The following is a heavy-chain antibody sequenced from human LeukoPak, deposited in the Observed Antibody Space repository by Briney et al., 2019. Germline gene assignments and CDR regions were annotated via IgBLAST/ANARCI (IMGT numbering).Heavy chain of an antibody. Sequence: SETLSLTCTVSGGSISGSINYWGWIRQPPGKWLEWIGSVYHSVSTNCNPSLKSRVTISLDTSKSQFSLKLTSVTAADTTVYYCARQRGSPYSGSYYYFDYWGQGTLVTVSS. CDR2: VYHSVST. CDR1: GGSISGSINY. CDR3: ARQRGSPYSGSYYYFDY. V-gene: IGHV4-39*01. J-gene: IGHJ4*02. D-gene: IGHD1-26*01.